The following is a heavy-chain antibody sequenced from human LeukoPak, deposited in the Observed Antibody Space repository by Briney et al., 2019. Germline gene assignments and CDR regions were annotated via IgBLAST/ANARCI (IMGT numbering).Heavy chain of an antibody. V-gene: IGHV4-34*01. D-gene: IGHD6-25*01. CDR3: ARGMDRPTSSAFDP. CDR2: INHSGST. CDR1: GGSFSGYY. Sequence: SETLSLTCAVYGGSFSGYYWSWIRQPPGKGLEWIGEINHSGSTNYNPSLKSRVTISVDTSKNQFSLKLSSVTAADTAVYYCARGMDRPTSSAFDPWGQGTLVTVSS. J-gene: IGHJ5*02.